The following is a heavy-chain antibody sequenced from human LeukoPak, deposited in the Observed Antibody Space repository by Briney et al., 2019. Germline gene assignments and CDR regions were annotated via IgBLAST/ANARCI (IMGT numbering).Heavy chain of an antibody. CDR3: VREAGYCASVCLKSNWFDP. CDR2: ISNGKT. Sequence: GGSLRLSCAAAGFPFSSHAMSWVRQPPGKGLEWGSAISNGKTYYADSVRRRFTISRDDSKNTVYLQMNSLRAEDTALYYCVREAGYCASVCLKSNWFDPWGQGTLVTVSS. D-gene: IGHD2-21*02. V-gene: IGHV3-23*01. CDR1: GFPFSSHA. J-gene: IGHJ5*02.